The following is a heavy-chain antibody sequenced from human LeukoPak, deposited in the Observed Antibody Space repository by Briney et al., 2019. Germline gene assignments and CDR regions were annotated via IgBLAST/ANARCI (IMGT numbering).Heavy chain of an antibody. V-gene: IGHV1-69*06. CDR3: AGWIQLRFGP. CDR1: GGTFSSYA. J-gene: IGHJ5*02. D-gene: IGHD5-18*01. CDR2: IIPIFGTA. Sequence: GASVKVSCKASGGTFSSYAISWVRQAPGQGLEWMGGIIPIFGTANYAQKFQGRVTITADKSTSTAYMELSSLRSEDTAVYYCAGWIQLRFGPWGQGTLVTVSS.